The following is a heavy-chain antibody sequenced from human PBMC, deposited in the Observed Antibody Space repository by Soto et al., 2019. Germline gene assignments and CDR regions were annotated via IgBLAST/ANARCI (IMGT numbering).Heavy chain of an antibody. CDR3: ARGDYQYSIDY. CDR2: SYRTGNT. J-gene: IGHJ4*02. CDR1: GDAMPSGDYS. Sequence: NLTPTCTVSGDAMPSGDYSWGWIGQPPWKGLEWLCYSYRTGNTHYSPSLKSRVSISQDRSKNQFSLELTSVTAADTAVYYCARGDYQYSIDYWGQGTLGTVS. D-gene: IGHD2-2*01. V-gene: IGHV4-30-2*01.